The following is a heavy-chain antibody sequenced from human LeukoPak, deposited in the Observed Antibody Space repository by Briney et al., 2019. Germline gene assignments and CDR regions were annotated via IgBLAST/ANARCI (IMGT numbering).Heavy chain of an antibody. J-gene: IGHJ4*02. CDR1: GFTFSSNW. CDR2: ISGSGGST. CDR3: ANRGGRYSSGWRNVRFDY. V-gene: IGHV3-23*01. Sequence: GGSLRLSCAASGFTFSSNWMHWVRQAPGKGLVWVSAISGSGGSTRYADSVKGRFTISRDNSKNTLYLQMNSLRAEDTAVYYFANRGGRYSSGWRNVRFDYWGQGTLVTVSS. D-gene: IGHD6-19*01.